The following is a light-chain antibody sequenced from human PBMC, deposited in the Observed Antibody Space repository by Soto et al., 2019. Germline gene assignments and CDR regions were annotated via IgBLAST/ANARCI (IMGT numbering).Light chain of an antibody. CDR1: SSNVGGYNL. CDR2: EDS. CDR3: CSYAGSSTFVI. Sequence: QSALTQPASVSGSPGQRITISCTGTSSNVGGYNLVSWYQQHPGRAPKLMIYEDSKRPSGVSYRFSGSKSGNTASLTISGLQAEDEADYYCCSYAGSSTFVIFGGGTKLTVL. V-gene: IGLV2-23*02. J-gene: IGLJ2*01.